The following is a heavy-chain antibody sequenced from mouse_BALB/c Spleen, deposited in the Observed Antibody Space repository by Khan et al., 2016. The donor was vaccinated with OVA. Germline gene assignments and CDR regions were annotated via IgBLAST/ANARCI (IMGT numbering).Heavy chain of an antibody. V-gene: IGHV1-26*01. J-gene: IGHJ1*01. Sequence: VQLKQSGPELVKPGASVKMSCKASGYTFTDYYMKWLKQSHGKSLEWIGDINPNNGDPFYNQKFKDKATLTVDKSSSTAYMQLNSLTSEDSAVXYCARGLFDVWGAGTTVTVSS. CDR2: INPNNGDP. CDR1: GYTFTDYY. CDR3: ARGLFDV.